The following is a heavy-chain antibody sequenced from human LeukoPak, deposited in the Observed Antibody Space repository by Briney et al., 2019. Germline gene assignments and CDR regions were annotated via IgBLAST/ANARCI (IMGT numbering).Heavy chain of an antibody. Sequence: GGSLRLSCAASGFTVSSNYMSWVRQAPGKGLEWVSIIYNDDNTNYADSVKGRFTISRDKSKNSLYLQMNSLRAEDTAIYYCVRDSVVVPADNVGPAFDFWGQGTTVIVSS. V-gene: IGHV3-53*01. CDR2: IYNDDNT. J-gene: IGHJ3*01. CDR3: VRDSVVVPADNVGPAFDF. D-gene: IGHD2-2*01. CDR1: GFTVSSNY.